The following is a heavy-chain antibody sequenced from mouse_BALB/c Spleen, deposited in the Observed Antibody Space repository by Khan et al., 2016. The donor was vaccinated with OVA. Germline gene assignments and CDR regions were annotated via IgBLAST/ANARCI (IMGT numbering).Heavy chain of an antibody. CDR1: GFSLTGYG. Sequence: VQLQESGPGLVAPSQSLSITCTVSGFSLTGYGVNWLRQPPGKGLEWLGMIWGDGSTDYNSVLKSRMNISKDNSTSQVFLKMTSLQTDDTARYYCATLYDYCSRVAFAYWGQGTLVTVSA. CDR3: ATLYDYCSRVAFAY. J-gene: IGHJ3*01. V-gene: IGHV2-6-7*01. D-gene: IGHD1-1*01. CDR2: IWGDGST.